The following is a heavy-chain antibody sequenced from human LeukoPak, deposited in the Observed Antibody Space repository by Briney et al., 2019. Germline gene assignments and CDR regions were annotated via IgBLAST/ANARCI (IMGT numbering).Heavy chain of an antibody. CDR2: ISAYNGNT. CDR3: ARPYYDILTGYYGGAFDI. V-gene: IGHV1-18*01. D-gene: IGHD3-9*01. J-gene: IGHJ3*02. Sequence: WXRQXXGQGLEWMGWISAYNGNTNYAQKLQGRVTMTTDTSTSTAYMELRSLRSDDTAVYYCARPYYDILTGYYGGAFDIWGQGTMVTVSS.